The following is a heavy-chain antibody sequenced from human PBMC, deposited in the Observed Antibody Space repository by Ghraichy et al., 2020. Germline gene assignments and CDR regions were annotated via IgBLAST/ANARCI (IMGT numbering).Heavy chain of an antibody. CDR3: AKKGGYDFWSGYKSSDY. CDR1: GFTFSSYA. Sequence: LSLPCAASGFTFSSYAMSWVRQAPGKGLEWVSAISGSGGSTYYADSVKGRFTISRDNSKNTLYLQMNSLRAEDTAVYYCAKKGGYDFWSGYKSSDYWGQGTLVTVSS. V-gene: IGHV3-23*01. J-gene: IGHJ4*02. D-gene: IGHD3-3*01. CDR2: ISGSGGST.